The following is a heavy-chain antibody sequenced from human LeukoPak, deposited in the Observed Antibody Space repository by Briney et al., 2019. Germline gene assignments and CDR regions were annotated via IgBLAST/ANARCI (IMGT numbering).Heavy chain of an antibody. CDR3: ATEIIRRYKGSRQDGMDV. J-gene: IGHJ6*02. Sequence: GGSLRLSCAASGFTFSNYGMHWVRQAPGKGLECLAVILNDGINKNYADSVKGRFTLSRDNSKNTVYLQMNSLRGEDTALYFFATEIIRRYKGSRQDGMDVWGQGTTVTVSS. V-gene: IGHV3-30*02. CDR2: ILNDGINK. CDR1: GFTFSNYG. D-gene: IGHD1-26*01.